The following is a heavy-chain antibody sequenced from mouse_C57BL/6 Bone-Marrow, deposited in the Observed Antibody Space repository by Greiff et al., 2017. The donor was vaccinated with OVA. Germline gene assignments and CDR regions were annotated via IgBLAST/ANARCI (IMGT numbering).Heavy chain of an antibody. CDR1: GCTFTSYW. D-gene: IGHD2-5*01. CDR2: IDPNSGGT. CDR3: ARPPYYRNYEYFDV. J-gene: IGHJ1*03. V-gene: IGHV1-72*01. Sequence: QVQLQQPGAELVKPGASVKLSCKASGCTFTSYWMHWVKQRPGRGLEWIGRIDPNSGGTKYNEKFKSKATLTVDKPSSTAYMQLSSLTSEDSAVYYCARPPYYRNYEYFDVWGTGTTVTVSS.